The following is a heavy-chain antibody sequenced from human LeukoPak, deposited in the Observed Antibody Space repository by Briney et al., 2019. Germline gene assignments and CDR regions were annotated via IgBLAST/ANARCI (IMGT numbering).Heavy chain of an antibody. V-gene: IGHV3-66*02. CDR3: ARDRNCSSTSCYSDAFDI. Sequence: GGSLRLSCAASGFTVSSNYMSWVRQAPGKGLEWVSVIYSGGSTYYADSVKGRFTISRDNSKNTLYLQMNSLRAEDTAVYYCARDRNCSSTSCYSDAFDIWGQGIMVTVSS. D-gene: IGHD2-2*01. CDR1: GFTVSSNY. J-gene: IGHJ3*02. CDR2: IYSGGST.